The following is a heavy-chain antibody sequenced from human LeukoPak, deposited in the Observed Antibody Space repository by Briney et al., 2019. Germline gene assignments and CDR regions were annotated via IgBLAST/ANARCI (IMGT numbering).Heavy chain of an antibody. J-gene: IGHJ3*02. Sequence: ASVKVSCKASGYTFTSYGISWVRQAPGQGLEWMGWISAYNGNTNYAQKLQGGVTMTTDTSTSTAYMELRSLRSDDTAVYYCASTTVNPYSGAFDIWGQGTMVTVSS. CDR2: ISAYNGNT. D-gene: IGHD4-17*01. CDR1: GYTFTSYG. V-gene: IGHV1-18*01. CDR3: ASTTVNPYSGAFDI.